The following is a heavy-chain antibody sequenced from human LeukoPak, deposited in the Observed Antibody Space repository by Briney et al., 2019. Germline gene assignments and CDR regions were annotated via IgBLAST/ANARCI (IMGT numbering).Heavy chain of an antibody. V-gene: IGHV4-38-2*01. CDR2: IYHSGST. CDR1: GYSISSGYY. J-gene: IGHJ4*02. D-gene: IGHD3-10*01. Sequence: SETLSLTCAVSGYSISSGYYWGWIRQPPGKGLEWIGSIYHSGSTYYNPSLKSRVTISVDTSKNQFSLKLSSVTAADTAVYYCARGALLWFGELDYWGQGTLVTVSS. CDR3: ARGALLWFGELDY.